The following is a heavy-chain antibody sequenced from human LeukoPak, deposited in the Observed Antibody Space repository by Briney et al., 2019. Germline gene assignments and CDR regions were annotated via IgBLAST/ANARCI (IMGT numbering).Heavy chain of an antibody. V-gene: IGHV1-2*02. J-gene: IGHJ3*02. CDR2: INPNSGGA. CDR3: ARLTIAAAGPDAFDI. CDR1: GYTFTGYY. D-gene: IGHD6-13*01. Sequence: ASVKVSCKASGYTFTGYYMHWVRQAPGRGLEWMGWINPNSGGANYAQKFQDRVTMTRDTSINTAYMELSSLRSDDTAVYYCARLTIAAAGPDAFDIWGQGTMVTVSS.